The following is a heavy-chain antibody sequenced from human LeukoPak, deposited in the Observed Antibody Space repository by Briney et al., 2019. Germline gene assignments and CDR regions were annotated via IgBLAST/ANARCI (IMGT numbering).Heavy chain of an antibody. V-gene: IGHV4-31*11. CDR2: IYCSGST. CDR3: ARDRAGSAIFGVVITAGMDV. Sequence: SETLSLTCAVYGGSFSGYYWSWIRQHPGKGLEWIGYIYCSGSTYYNPSLKSRVTISVDTSKNQFSLKLSSVTAADTAVYYCARDRAGSAIFGVVITAGMDVWGQGTTVTVSS. CDR1: GGSFSGYY. J-gene: IGHJ6*02. D-gene: IGHD3-3*01.